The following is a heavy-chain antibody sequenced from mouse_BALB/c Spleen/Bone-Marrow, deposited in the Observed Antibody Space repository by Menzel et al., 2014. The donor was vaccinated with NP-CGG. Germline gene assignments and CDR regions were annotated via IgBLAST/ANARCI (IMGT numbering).Heavy chain of an antibody. CDR1: GYTFTDYE. CDR2: IDPETGGT. D-gene: IGHD3-2*01. Sequence: QVQLQQSGAELVRPGASVTLSCKASGYTFTDYEMHWLKQTPVHGLEWIGAIDPETGGTAYNQKFKGRATLTTDKSSSTAYMELRSLTSEDSAVYYCTRLDSSGYGAYWGQETLVTVSA. J-gene: IGHJ3*01. CDR3: TRLDSSGYGAY. V-gene: IGHV1-15*01.